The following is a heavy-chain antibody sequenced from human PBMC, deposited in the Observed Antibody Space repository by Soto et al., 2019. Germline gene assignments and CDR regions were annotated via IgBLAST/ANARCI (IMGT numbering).Heavy chain of an antibody. CDR2: IKQDGSEK. CDR1: GFTFSSYW. V-gene: IGHV3-7*01. D-gene: IGHD6-6*01. J-gene: IGHJ4*02. Sequence: HPGGSLRLSCAASGFTFSSYWMSWVRQAPGKGLEWVANIKQDGSEKYYVDSVKGRFTISRDNAKNSLYLQMNSLRAEDTAVHYCARDLDEYSSSSGSDYWGQGTLVTVSS. CDR3: ARDLDEYSSSSGSDY.